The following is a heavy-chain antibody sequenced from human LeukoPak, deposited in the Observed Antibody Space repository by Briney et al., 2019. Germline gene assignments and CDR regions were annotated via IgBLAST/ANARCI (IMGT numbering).Heavy chain of an antibody. Sequence: SETLSLTCTVSGGSISSYYWSWLRQPPGKGLEWIGYIYYSGSTNYNPSLKSRVTISVDTSKNQFSLKLSSVTAADTAVYYCALSTGISGFYGMDVWGKGTTVTVSS. CDR3: ALSTGISGFYGMDV. D-gene: IGHD6-13*01. CDR1: GGSISSYY. V-gene: IGHV4-59*01. J-gene: IGHJ6*04. CDR2: IYYSGST.